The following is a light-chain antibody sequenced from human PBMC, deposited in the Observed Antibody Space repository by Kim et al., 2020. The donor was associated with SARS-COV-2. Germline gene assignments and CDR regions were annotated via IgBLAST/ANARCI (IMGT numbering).Light chain of an antibody. J-gene: IGKJ4*01. CDR1: QVLNSW. CDR3: QQANSFPLT. Sequence: DIQMTQSPSSVSASLGDRVTITCRASQVLNSWLAWYQQKPGKAPKLLIYSTSVLHSDVPSRFSGSGSGTEFSLTISGLLPEDFATYYCQQANSFPLTFGGGTKLEI. V-gene: IGKV1-12*01. CDR2: STS.